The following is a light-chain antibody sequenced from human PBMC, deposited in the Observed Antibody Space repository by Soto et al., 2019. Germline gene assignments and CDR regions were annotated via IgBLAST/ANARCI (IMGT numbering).Light chain of an antibody. J-gene: IGLJ2*01. Sequence: QSVLTQPPSASGSPGQSVTISCTGASSDVGGYDFVSWYQQHPGNAPKLMIYDVTKRPSGVPDRFSGSTSGNTASLTVSGLHADDEADYYGSSYAGSSLPVAFGGGTKLTVL. CDR1: SSDVGGYDF. CDR2: DVT. V-gene: IGLV2-8*01. CDR3: SSYAGSSLPVA.